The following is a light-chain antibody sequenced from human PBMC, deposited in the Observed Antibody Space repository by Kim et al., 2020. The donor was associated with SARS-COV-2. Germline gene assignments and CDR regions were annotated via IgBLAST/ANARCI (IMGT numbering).Light chain of an antibody. V-gene: IGLV6-57*02. J-gene: IGLJ2*01. Sequence: NFMLIQPPSVSESPGKTVTISCTGSGGNIASNYVQLYQQRSGSAPTTVIYEDDQRPSGVPSRFSASIDSSSSSASLTITGLKTEYEADYYCQSSDTTTRAIFRAGTKLTVL. CDR2: EDD. CDR1: GGNIASNY. CDR3: QSSDTTTRAI.